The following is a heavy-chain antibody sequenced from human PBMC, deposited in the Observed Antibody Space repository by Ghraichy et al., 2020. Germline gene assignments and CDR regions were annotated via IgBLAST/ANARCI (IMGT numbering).Heavy chain of an antibody. CDR2: IWADGSNE. V-gene: IGHV3-33*01. J-gene: IGHJ4*02. D-gene: IGHD2-15*01. CDR3: VRDYCNGISCYLGGY. Sequence: GESLNISCAASGYIFRNYGIHWVRQAPGKGLEWAASIWADGSNENSADSVKGRFTVSKDDSKNTVYLQMDSLRAEDPAVYYCVRDYCNGISCYLGGYWGQGTLVTVSS. CDR1: GYIFRNYG.